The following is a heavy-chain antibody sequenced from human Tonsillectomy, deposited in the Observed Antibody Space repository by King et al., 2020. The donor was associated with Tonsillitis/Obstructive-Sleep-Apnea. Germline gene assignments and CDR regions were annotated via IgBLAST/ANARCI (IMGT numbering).Heavy chain of an antibody. CDR2: INHSGYT. V-gene: IGHV4-34*01. J-gene: IGHJ4*02. D-gene: IGHD2-15*01. Sequence: VQLQQWGAGLLKPSETLSLTCAVYGGSLSGYYWSWIRQPPGKGLEWIGEINHSGYTNYNPSLKSRVTVSVDTSKNQFSLKLSSVTAADTAVYYCARATYCSDGSCYSGIFDYWGQGALAPSPQ. CDR1: GGSLSGYY. CDR3: ARATYCSDGSCYSGIFDY.